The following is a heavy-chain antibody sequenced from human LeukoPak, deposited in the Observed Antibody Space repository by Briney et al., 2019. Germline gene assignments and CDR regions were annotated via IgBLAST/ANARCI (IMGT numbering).Heavy chain of an antibody. Sequence: SETLSLTCTLAGGSFSGYYWGGIRQPPGKGLEWIGYIYYSGSTNYNPSLKSRVTISEDTSKNQFSLKLSSVTAADTAVYFCARESRSNGAWSYFDYWGQGTLVTVSS. D-gene: IGHD2-8*01. CDR1: GGSFSGYY. CDR2: IYYSGST. CDR3: ARESRSNGAWSYFDY. J-gene: IGHJ4*02. V-gene: IGHV4-59*01.